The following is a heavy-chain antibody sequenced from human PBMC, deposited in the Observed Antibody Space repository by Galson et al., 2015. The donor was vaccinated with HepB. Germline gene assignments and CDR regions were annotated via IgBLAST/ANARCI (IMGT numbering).Heavy chain of an antibody. V-gene: IGHV3-23*01. CDR1: GFTFTSYA. Sequence: SLRLSCAASGFTFTSYAMSWVRQAPGKGLEWVPGISGSGSTTYADSVKGRFTISRDNSKNTLYLQMNSLRAEDTAVYYCAKEASTSDFDYWGQGTLVTVSS. J-gene: IGHJ4*02. CDR3: AKEASTSDFDY. CDR2: ISGSGSTT.